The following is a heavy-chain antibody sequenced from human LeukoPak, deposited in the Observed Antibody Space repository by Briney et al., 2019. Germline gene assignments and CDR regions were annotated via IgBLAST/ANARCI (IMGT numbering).Heavy chain of an antibody. CDR2: ISSSRSYI. V-gene: IGHV3-21*01. CDR1: GFTFRIYS. D-gene: IGHD2-2*01. CDR3: ARDRCSSTSCYAFDI. Sequence: PGGSLRLSCAASGFTFRIYSMIGLRQAPGKGREGGASISSSRSYIYYAHSVKGRFTISRDNAKNSLYLQTNSLRAEDTAVYYCARDRCSSTSCYAFDIWGQGTMVTVSS. J-gene: IGHJ3*02.